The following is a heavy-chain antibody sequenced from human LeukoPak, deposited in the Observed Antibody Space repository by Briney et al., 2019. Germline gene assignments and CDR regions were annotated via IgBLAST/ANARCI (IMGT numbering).Heavy chain of an antibody. J-gene: IGHJ4*02. CDR3: ARGGAARPDY. Sequence: GGSLRLSCAASGFTYSTYGMNWVRQAPGKGLEWVSYINLNSRTIDYADSVRGRFTISRDNAKSSLYLQMNSLRAEDTAVYYCARGGAARPDYWGQGTLVTVFS. V-gene: IGHV3-48*01. D-gene: IGHD6-6*01. CDR1: GFTYSTYG. CDR2: INLNSRTI.